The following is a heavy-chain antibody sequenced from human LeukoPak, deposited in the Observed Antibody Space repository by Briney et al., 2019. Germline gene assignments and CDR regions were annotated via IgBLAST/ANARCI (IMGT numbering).Heavy chain of an antibody. J-gene: IGHJ6*02. Sequence: ASVKVSCKASGYTFTGYYTHWVRQAPGQGLEWMGWINPNSGGTNYAQKFQGRVTMTRDTSISTAYMELSRLRSDDTAVYYCARVDARRGYYYYYGMDVWGQGTTVTVSS. CDR3: ARVDARRGYYYYYGMDV. D-gene: IGHD1-14*01. CDR1: GYTFTGYY. CDR2: INPNSGGT. V-gene: IGHV1-2*02.